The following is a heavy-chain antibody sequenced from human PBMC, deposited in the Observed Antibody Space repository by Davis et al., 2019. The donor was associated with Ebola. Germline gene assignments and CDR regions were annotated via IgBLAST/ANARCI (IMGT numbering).Heavy chain of an antibody. CDR1: GGSISSSSFY. D-gene: IGHD3-3*01. V-gene: IGHV4-39*01. CDR2: INYRAYT. Sequence: PSETLSLTCAVSGGSISSSSFYWGWIRQPPGKGPEWIGSINYRAYTYYNPSLRSRVTISVDTSKNQFSLKLSSVTAADTAVHYCAGLLRSLEWGDYWGQGALVAVSS. J-gene: IGHJ4*02. CDR3: AGLLRSLEWGDY.